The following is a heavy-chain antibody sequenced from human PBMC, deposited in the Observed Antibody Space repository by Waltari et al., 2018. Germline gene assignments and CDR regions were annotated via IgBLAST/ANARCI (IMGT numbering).Heavy chain of an antibody. CDR2: IDTSGST. V-gene: IGHV4-61*09. CDR3: ARYGSGSYRYYGMDV. D-gene: IGHD3-10*01. Sequence: QVQLQESGPGLVKPSQTLSLTCTVSGGSISSGSYYWSWIRQPAGKGLEWIGYIDTSGSTNYNPSRKKRVTIAVDTSKDQFSLKLSSVTAADTAVYYCARYGSGSYRYYGMDVWGQGTTVTVSS. J-gene: IGHJ6*02. CDR1: GGSISSGSYY.